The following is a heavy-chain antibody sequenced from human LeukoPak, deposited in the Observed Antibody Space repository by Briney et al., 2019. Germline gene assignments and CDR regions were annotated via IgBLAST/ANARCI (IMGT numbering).Heavy chain of an antibody. J-gene: IGHJ4*02. Sequence: GASVKVSCKASGYTFTSYYVHWVRQAPGQGLEWMGIINPSGGSTSYAQNFRGRVTMTRDTSTSTVYMELSSLRSEDTAVYYCARAITAVVLYYFDYWGQGTLVTVSS. CDR2: INPSGGST. CDR3: ARAITAVVLYYFDY. CDR1: GYTFTSYY. V-gene: IGHV1-46*01. D-gene: IGHD6-19*01.